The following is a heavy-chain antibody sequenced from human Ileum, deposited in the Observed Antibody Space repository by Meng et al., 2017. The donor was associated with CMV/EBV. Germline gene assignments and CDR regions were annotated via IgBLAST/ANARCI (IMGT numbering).Heavy chain of an antibody. CDR3: ARGLASGWPDY. CDR1: GGSITGYY. Sequence: GVLRVWGGGLLKPSGTPPLPCAVFGGSITGYYWRWFRQYPGKGLEWIGESTHSGRTSYNLSLKSRVTISVDMSKYQFSLKLTSVTAADTAIYYCARGLASGWPDYWGQGTLVTVSS. D-gene: IGHD3-10*01. V-gene: IGHV4-34*01. CDR2: STHSGRT. J-gene: IGHJ4*02.